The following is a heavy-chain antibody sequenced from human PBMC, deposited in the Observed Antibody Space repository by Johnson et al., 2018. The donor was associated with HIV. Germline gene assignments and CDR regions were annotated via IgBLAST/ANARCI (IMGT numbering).Heavy chain of an antibody. D-gene: IGHD3-22*01. V-gene: IGHV3-23*04. CDR1: GFTFSSYD. CDR2: INWNGGST. J-gene: IGHJ3*01. Sequence: MQLVESGGGLVQPGGSLRLSCAASGFTFSSYDMHWVRQATGKGLEWVSGINWNGGSTGYADSVKGRFTISRDNSKNTLYLQMNSLRAEDTAVYYCAKESSYYYDNSGPYWGQGTMVTVSS. CDR3: AKESSYYYDNSGPY.